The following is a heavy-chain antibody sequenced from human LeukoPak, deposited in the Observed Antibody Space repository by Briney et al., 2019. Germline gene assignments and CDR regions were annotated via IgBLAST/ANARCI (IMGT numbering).Heavy chain of an antibody. V-gene: IGHV3-21*01. J-gene: IGHJ6*03. CDR2: ISSSSSYI. CDR3: ARTFKWLSTAGYYYYMDV. D-gene: IGHD3-22*01. CDR1: GFTFSSYG. Sequence: GGTLRLSCAASGFTFSSYGMSWVRQAPGKGLEWVSSISSSSSYIYYADSVKGRFTISRDNAKNSLYLQMNSLRAEDTAVYYCARTFKWLSTAGYYYYMDVWGKGTTVTVSS.